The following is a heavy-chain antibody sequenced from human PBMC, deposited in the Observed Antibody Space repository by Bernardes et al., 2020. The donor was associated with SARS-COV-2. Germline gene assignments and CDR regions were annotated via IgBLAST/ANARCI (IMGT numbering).Heavy chain of an antibody. CDR2: ISSSSSYT. CDR3: ARAGSTVTLDAFDI. Sequence: GGSLRLSCAASGFTFSDYYMSWIRQAPGKGLEWVSYISSSSSYTNYADSVKGRFTISRDNAKNSLYLQMNSLRAEDTAVYYCARAGSTVTLDAFDIWGKGTMVTVSS. CDR1: GFTFSDYY. D-gene: IGHD4-17*01. V-gene: IGHV3-11*06. J-gene: IGHJ3*02.